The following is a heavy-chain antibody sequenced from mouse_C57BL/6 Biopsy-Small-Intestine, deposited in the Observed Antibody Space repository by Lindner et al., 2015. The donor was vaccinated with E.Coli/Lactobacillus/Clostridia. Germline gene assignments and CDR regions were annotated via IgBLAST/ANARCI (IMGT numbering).Heavy chain of an antibody. CDR2: ISTGDGRT. D-gene: IGHD3-3*01. CDR3: ARDGPLGKDVFDI. CDR1: GYNFRIYG. Sequence: SVKVSCKASGYNFRIYGIHWVRQAPGQGLECMGWISTGDGRTGSLEKFRGRVTFTRDTTASTAYMELSSLTSEDTAVYYCARDGPLGKDVFDIWGQGTMVTVSA. V-gene: IGHV1-85*01. J-gene: IGHJ3*01.